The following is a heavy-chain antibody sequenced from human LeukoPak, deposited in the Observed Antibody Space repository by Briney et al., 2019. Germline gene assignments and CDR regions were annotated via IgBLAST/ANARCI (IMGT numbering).Heavy chain of an antibody. Sequence: TGGSLRLSCEASGFTFSAYAMTWVRQAPGKGLEWVSSIGSDNKPHYSESVKGRFAISRDNSKNTLYLQMNSLRPEDTALYSCARDQGLTVPAGDALDIWGHGTMVTVSS. CDR2: IGSDNKP. V-gene: IGHV3-69-1*01. D-gene: IGHD4-17*01. J-gene: IGHJ3*02. CDR3: ARDQGLTVPAGDALDI. CDR1: GFTFSAYA.